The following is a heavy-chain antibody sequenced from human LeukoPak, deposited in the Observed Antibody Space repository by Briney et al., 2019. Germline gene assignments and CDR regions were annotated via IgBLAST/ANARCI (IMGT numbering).Heavy chain of an antibody. V-gene: IGHV1-2*02. D-gene: IGHD6-13*01. Sequence: ASVKVSCKASGYTFTGYYMHRVRQAPGQGLEWTGWINPNSGGTNYAQKFQGRVTMTRDTSISTAYMELSRLRSDDTAVYYCARTGDSSSWDYYYYYMDVWGKGTTVTVSS. J-gene: IGHJ6*03. CDR2: INPNSGGT. CDR1: GYTFTGYY. CDR3: ARTGDSSSWDYYYYYMDV.